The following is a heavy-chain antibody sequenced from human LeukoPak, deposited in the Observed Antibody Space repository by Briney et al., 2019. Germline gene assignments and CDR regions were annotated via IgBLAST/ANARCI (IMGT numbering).Heavy chain of an antibody. CDR3: ARVGWGSGPYNWFDP. J-gene: IGHJ5*02. Sequence: SETLSLTCTVSGGSVTSYYWSWIRQPPGKGLEWIGYIYYSGTSNYNPSLNSRVTMSVDTSKNQFSLNLRSVTAADTALYYCARVGWGSGPYNWFDPWGQGTLVTVSS. D-gene: IGHD6-19*01. CDR2: IYYSGTS. V-gene: IGHV4-59*02. CDR1: GGSVTSYY.